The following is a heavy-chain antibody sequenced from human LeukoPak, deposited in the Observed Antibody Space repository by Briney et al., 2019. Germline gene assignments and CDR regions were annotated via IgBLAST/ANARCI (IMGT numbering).Heavy chain of an antibody. Sequence: SETLSLTCTVSGGSISGYYWSWIRQPPGKGLEWIGYIYYSGTTKYNPSLKGRVTISVDTSKNQFSLKLSSVTAADTAVYYCARDYYDSSGYYLNFDYWDQGTLVTVSS. D-gene: IGHD3-22*01. J-gene: IGHJ4*02. CDR3: ARDYYDSSGYYLNFDY. CDR1: GGSISGYY. V-gene: IGHV4-59*01. CDR2: IYYSGTT.